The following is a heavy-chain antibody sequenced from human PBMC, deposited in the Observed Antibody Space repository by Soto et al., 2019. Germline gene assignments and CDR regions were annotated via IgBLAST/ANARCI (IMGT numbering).Heavy chain of an antibody. J-gene: IGHJ4*02. CDR3: ARGNRPPTYYYDSSGYEGFDY. V-gene: IGHV1-69*13. CDR2: IIPIFGTA. CDR1: GGTFSSYA. D-gene: IGHD3-22*01. Sequence: SVKVSCKASGGTFSSYAISWARQAPGQGLEWMGGIIPIFGTANYAQKFQGRVTITADESTSTAYMELSSLRSEDTAVYYCARGNRPPTYYYDSSGYEGFDYWGQGTLVTVSS.